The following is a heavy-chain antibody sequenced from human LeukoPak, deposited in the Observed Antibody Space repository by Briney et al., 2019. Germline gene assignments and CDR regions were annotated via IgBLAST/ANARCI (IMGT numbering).Heavy chain of an antibody. V-gene: IGHV4-38-2*02. CDR3: ARGSSGYDGPPSG. CDR1: GYSISSGYY. D-gene: IGHD5-12*01. CDR2: IYHSGST. Sequence: SETLSLTCTVSGYSISSGYYWGWIRQPPGKGLEWIGSIYHSGSTYYNPSLKSRVTISVDTSKNQFSLKLSSVTAADTAVYYCARGSSGYDGPPSGWGQGTLVTVSS. J-gene: IGHJ4*02.